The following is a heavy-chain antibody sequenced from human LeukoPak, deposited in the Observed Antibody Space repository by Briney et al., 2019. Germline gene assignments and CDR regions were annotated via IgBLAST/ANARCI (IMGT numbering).Heavy chain of an antibody. J-gene: IGHJ4*02. D-gene: IGHD5-18*01. V-gene: IGHV3-23*01. CDR2: ISGSGGST. Sequence: PGGSLRLSCAASGFTFSSYGMSWVRQAPGKGLEWVSAISGSGGSTYYADSVKGRFTISRDNSKNTLYLQMNSLRAEDTAVYYCAKRDSYAQNYFDYWGQGTLVTVSS. CDR1: GFTFSSYG. CDR3: AKRDSYAQNYFDY.